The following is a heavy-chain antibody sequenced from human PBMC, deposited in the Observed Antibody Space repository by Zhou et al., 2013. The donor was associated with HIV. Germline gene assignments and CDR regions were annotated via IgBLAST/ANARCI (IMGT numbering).Heavy chain of an antibody. V-gene: IGHV1-69*04. D-gene: IGHD5-12*01. J-gene: IGHJ4*02. CDR1: GGTFSSYA. Sequence: QVQLVQSGAEVKKPGSSVKVSCKASGGTFSSYAISWVRQAPGQGLEWMGRIIPILGIANYAQKFQGRVTITADKSTSTAYMELSSLRSEDTAVYYCARVDGYNQRLDYWGQGTLVTVSS. CDR2: IIPILGIA. CDR3: ARVDGYNQRLDY.